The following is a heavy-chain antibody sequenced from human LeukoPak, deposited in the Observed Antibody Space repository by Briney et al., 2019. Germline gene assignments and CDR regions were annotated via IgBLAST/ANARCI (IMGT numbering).Heavy chain of an antibody. CDR1: GYTFTGCY. J-gene: IGHJ4*02. CDR2: INPNSGGT. Sequence: GASVKVSCKASGYTFTGCYMHWVRQAPGQGLEWMGWINPNSGGTNYAQKFQGRVTMTTDTSTSTAYMELRSLRSDDTAVYYCARASSRIVGATAYWGQGTLVTVSS. CDR3: ARASSRIVGATAY. V-gene: IGHV1-2*02. D-gene: IGHD1-26*01.